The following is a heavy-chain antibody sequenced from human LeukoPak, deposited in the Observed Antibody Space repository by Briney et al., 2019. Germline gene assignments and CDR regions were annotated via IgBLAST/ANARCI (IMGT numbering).Heavy chain of an antibody. CDR2: IYTSGST. V-gene: IGHV4-4*07. Sequence: PSETLSLTCTVSGGSISSYYWSWIRQPAGKGLEWIGRIYTSGSTNYNPSLKSRVNISVVKSKNQFSLKLSSVTAADTAVYYCAREEIVGATYLFDYWGQGTLVTVSS. J-gene: IGHJ4*02. D-gene: IGHD1-26*01. CDR3: AREEIVGATYLFDY. CDR1: GGSISSYY.